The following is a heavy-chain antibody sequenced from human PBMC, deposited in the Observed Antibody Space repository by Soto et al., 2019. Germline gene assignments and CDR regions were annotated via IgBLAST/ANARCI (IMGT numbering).Heavy chain of an antibody. CDR2: INGDGTHT. CDR1: GFTFSHYW. D-gene: IGHD4-17*01. J-gene: IGHJ4*02. V-gene: IGHV3-74*01. CDR3: ARDFTTAETPGDDFDY. Sequence: EVQLVESGGGLVQPGGSLRLSCAASGFTFSHYWMHWVRQVPGKGLLWVSRINGDGTHTSYADFVKGRFTISRDNAKNTLLLQMNSLSAEVTAVYYCARDFTTAETPGDDFDYWGQGTLLTVSS.